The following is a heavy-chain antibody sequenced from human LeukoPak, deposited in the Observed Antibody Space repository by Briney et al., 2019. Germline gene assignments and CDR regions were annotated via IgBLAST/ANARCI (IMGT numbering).Heavy chain of an antibody. CDR2: IKQDGSEK. V-gene: IGHV3-7*01. D-gene: IGHD3-10*01. CDR3: ASVYYGSGGDWFDP. J-gene: IGHJ5*02. CDR1: GFTFSSYW. Sequence: GSLRLSCAASGFTFSSYWMSWVRQAPGKGLEWVANIKQDGSEKYYVDSVKGRFTISRDNAKNSLYLQMNSLRAEDTAVYYCASVYYGSGGDWFDPWGQGTLVTVSS.